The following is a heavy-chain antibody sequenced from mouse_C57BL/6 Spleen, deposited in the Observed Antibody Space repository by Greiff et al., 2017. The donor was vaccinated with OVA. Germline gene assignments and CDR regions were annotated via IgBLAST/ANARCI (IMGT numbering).Heavy chain of an antibody. D-gene: IGHD1-1*01. CDR1: GYTFTSYW. V-gene: IGHV1-50*01. J-gene: IGHJ2*02. Sequence: QVQLKQPGAELVKPGASVKLSCKASGYTFTSYWMPWVNQRPGQGLEWIGEIDPSDSYTNYNQKFKGKATLTVDTSSSTAYMQLSSLTTEDSAVYYCARYYNDYWGQGTSRTVSS. CDR3: ARYYNDY. CDR2: IDPSDSYT.